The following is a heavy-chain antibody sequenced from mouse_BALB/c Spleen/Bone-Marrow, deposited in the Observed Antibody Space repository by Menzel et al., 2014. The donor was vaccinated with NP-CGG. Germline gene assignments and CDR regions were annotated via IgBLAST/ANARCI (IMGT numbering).Heavy chain of an antibody. CDR3: ARYGYFYAMDY. CDR2: IWAGGST. V-gene: IGHV2-9*02. D-gene: IGHD2-2*01. CDR1: GFSLTSYG. J-gene: IGHJ4*01. Sequence: VQLVESGPGLVSPSQGLSIPCTVSGFSLTSYGVHWVRQPPGKGLEWLGVIWAGGSTNYNSALMSRLSISKDNSKSQVFLKMNSLQTDDTAMYYCARYGYFYAMDYWGQGTSVTVSS.